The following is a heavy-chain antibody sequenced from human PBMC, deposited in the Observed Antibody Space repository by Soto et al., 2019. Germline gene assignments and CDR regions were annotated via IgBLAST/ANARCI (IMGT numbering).Heavy chain of an antibody. CDR1: GFSLSTFGVG. CDR2: IYWDDDD. Sequence: QITLKESGPTLVKPTQTLTLTCTFSGFSLSTFGVGVGWIRQPPGKALEWLAVIYWDDDDRYSPSLKNRLTITRDTSKNQVVLTMTDMDPLDTATYYCAHGQRPSGTVAFDIWGQGTMVTVSS. CDR3: AHGQRPSGTVAFDI. D-gene: IGHD3-10*01. V-gene: IGHV2-5*02. J-gene: IGHJ3*02.